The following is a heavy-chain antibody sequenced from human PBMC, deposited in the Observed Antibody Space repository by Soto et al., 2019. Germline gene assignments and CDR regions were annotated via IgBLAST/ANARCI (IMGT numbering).Heavy chain of an antibody. CDR2: IYFDGITT. J-gene: IGHJ4*02. CDR1: GFTFNTHW. Sequence: GVSLRLSCTASGFTFNTHWMHWVRQAPGKGLVWVSRIYFDGITTNYADSVKGRLTVSRDNAKNTVYLHVNTLRDEDTAVYYCARGGAMGVDYWGQGTLVTVSS. V-gene: IGHV3-74*01. CDR3: ARGGAMGVDY. D-gene: IGHD1-26*01.